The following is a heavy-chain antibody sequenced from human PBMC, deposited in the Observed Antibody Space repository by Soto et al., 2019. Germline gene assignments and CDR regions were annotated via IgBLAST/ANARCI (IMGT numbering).Heavy chain of an antibody. CDR3: AKQKYDSSGYSDAFDI. V-gene: IGHV3-30*18. J-gene: IGHJ3*02. D-gene: IGHD3-22*01. CDR1: GFTFSRYG. CDR2: ISYDGSNK. Sequence: QVQLVESGGGVVQPGRSLRLSCAASGFTFSRYGMHWVRQAPGKGLEWVAVISYDGSNKYYADSVKGRFTISRDNSKNTLYLQMNSLRAEDTAVYYCAKQKYDSSGYSDAFDIWGQGTMVTVSS.